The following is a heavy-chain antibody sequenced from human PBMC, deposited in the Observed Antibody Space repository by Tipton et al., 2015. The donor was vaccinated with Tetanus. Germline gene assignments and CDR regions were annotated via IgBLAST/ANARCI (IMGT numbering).Heavy chain of an antibody. J-gene: IGHJ4*02. CDR2: ISDSGST. CDR3: VRGRGLGAYSFGFEY. D-gene: IGHD5-18*01. Sequence: TLSLTCTVSGGSITSDNHYWNWIRQPPGKGLEWLAYISDSGSTNSNYFLKSRITVSRDTSNNQFSLRLISVTAADTAVYYCVRGRGLGAYSFGFEYWGRGTHVSVSS. V-gene: IGHV4-61*01. CDR1: GGSITSDNHY.